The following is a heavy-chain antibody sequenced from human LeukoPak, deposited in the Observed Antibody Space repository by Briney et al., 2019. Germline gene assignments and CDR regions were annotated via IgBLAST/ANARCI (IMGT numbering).Heavy chain of an antibody. D-gene: IGHD2-2*01. J-gene: IGHJ6*03. CDR1: GGSISSYY. V-gene: IGHV4-4*07. CDR2: IYTSGST. CDR3: ARVTKDIVVVPAATYYYYYMGV. Sequence: SETLSLTCTVSGGSISSYYWSWIRQPAGKGLEWIGRIYTSGSTNYNPSLKSRVTMSVDTSKNQFSLKLSSVTAADTAVYYCARVTKDIVVVPAATYYYYYMGVWGKGTTVTVSS.